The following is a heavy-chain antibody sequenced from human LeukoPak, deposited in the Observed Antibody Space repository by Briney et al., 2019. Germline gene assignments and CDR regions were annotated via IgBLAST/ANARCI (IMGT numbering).Heavy chain of an antibody. Sequence: GGSRRLSCAASGFTFSSYAMHWVRQAPGKGLEWVAVISYDGSNKYYADSVKGRFTISRDNSKNTLYLQMNSLRAEDTAVYYCARSPIAVWSDFDYWGQGTLVTVSS. CDR3: ARSPIAVWSDFDY. J-gene: IGHJ4*02. D-gene: IGHD6-19*01. V-gene: IGHV3-30-3*01. CDR2: ISYDGSNK. CDR1: GFTFSSYA.